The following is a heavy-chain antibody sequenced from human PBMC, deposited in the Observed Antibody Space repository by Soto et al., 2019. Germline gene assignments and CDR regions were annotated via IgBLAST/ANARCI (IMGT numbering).Heavy chain of an antibody. Sequence: ASVKVSCKASGYNFITYDISWVRQAPGQGLEWMGWITTYNGDAKYAQKFQGRVTMTTDTSTSTAYMELRSLTSDDTAVYYCAREYGSCNRTARSQWFAPWGQGTLVTVSS. J-gene: IGHJ5*02. V-gene: IGHV1-18*04. D-gene: IGHD2-8*01. CDR3: AREYGSCNRTARSQWFAP. CDR2: ITTYNGDA. CDR1: GYNFITYD.